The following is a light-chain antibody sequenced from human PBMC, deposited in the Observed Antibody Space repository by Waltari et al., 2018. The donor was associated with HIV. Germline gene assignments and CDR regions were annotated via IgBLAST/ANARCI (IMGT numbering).Light chain of an antibody. J-gene: IGLJ1*01. CDR2: WNN. Sequence: QSVLTPPPSASGTPGPWVTISCSASSSNIGSIYVYWYQQLPRPAPKIVFDWNNQQPSEAPNLFAGSKSGTSASLAISWLRCEDGADYYCAAWDDGLRGFYVFGTGTKVTFL. CDR1: SSNIGSIY. CDR3: AAWDDGLRGFYV. V-gene: IGLV1-47*01.